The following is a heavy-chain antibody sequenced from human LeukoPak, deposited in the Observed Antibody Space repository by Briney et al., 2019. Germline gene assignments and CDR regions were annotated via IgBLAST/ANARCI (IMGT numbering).Heavy chain of an antibody. CDR3: ARSSGYLFDP. D-gene: IGHD3-22*01. CDR2: IYYSATT. CDR1: GGSISSSSYH. V-gene: IGHV4-39*01. Sequence: SETLSLTCTVSGGSISSSSYHWGWLRQPPGTGLEWIGSIYYSATTYYNPSLKSRVSISVDTSKNQFSLKLSPVSAADKAVYYCARSSGYLFDPWGQGTLVTVSS. J-gene: IGHJ5*02.